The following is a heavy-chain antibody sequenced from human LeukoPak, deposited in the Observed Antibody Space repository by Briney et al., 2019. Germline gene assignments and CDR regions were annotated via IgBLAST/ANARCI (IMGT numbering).Heavy chain of an antibody. D-gene: IGHD6-13*01. CDR2: INHSGST. V-gene: IGHV4-39*07. J-gene: IGHJ4*02. Sequence: SETLSLTCNVSGVSISSSSYYWSWIRQPPGKGLEWIGEINHSGSTNYNPSLKSRVTISVDTSKNQFSLKLSSVTAADTAVYYCARCWYSTYYFDYWGQGTLVTVSS. CDR3: ARCWYSTYYFDY. CDR1: GVSISSSSYY.